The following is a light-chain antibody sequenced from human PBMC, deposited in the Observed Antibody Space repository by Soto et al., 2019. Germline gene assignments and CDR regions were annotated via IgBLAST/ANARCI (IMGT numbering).Light chain of an antibody. V-gene: IGKV2-24*01. CDR2: KVS. CDR3: MQATQYRPYT. CDR1: QSLEHSDGNTY. Sequence: DVVLTQTPLSSPVTLGQPASFSCRSSQSLEHSDGNTYLSWLHQRPGQPPRLLIYKVSHRFSGVPDRFSGGGAGTDFTLKISRVEAEDVGIYYCMQATQYRPYTFGQGTKLEIK. J-gene: IGKJ2*01.